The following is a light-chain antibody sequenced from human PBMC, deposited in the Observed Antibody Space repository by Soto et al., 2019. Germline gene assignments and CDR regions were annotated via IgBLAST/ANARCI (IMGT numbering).Light chain of an antibody. Sequence: SYELTQPPSVSVAPGQTARITCGENNIGSKSLHWYQQKPGQAPVLVVYDDSDRPSGIPERFSGSNSGNTATLTISGVEAGDEADYYCQVWDSSGHHVVFGGGTKLTVL. J-gene: IGLJ2*01. CDR3: QVWDSSGHHVV. CDR2: DDS. V-gene: IGLV3-21*02. CDR1: NIGSKS.